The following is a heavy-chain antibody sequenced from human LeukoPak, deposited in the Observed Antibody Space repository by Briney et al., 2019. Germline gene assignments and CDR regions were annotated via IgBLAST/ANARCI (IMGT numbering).Heavy chain of an antibody. V-gene: IGHV3-21*01. CDR3: ARDLRDSSGYRNYNYYYMDV. CDR2: ISSSSSYK. D-gene: IGHD3-22*01. CDR1: GFTFSSYS. Sequence: GGSLRLSCEASGFTFSSYSMNWVRQAPGKGLEWVSSISSSSSYKHYADSVKGRSSISRDNAKNSLYLQMNSLRAEDTAVYYCARDLRDSSGYRNYNYYYMDVWGKGTTVTVSS. J-gene: IGHJ6*03.